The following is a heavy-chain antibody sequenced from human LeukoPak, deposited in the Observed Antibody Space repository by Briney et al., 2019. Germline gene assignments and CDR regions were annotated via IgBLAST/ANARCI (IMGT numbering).Heavy chain of an antibody. CDR3: ASHLERVTFPYCFDY. Sequence: GESLKISCKGSGYSFTSYWIGWVRQMPGKGLEWMGIIYPGDSDTRYSPSFQGQVTISADKSISTAYLQWSSLKASDTAMYYCASHLERVTFPYCFDYWGKGTLSPSPQ. V-gene: IGHV5-51*01. CDR2: IYPGDSDT. D-gene: IGHD5-24*01. CDR1: GYSFTSYW. J-gene: IGHJ4*02.